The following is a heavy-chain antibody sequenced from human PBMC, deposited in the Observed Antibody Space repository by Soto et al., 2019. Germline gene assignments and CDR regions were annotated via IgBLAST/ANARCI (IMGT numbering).Heavy chain of an antibody. Sequence: SETLSLTCAVYGGSFRGYYWSWIRQPPGKGLEWMGEITHSGSTTNYNPSLKSRVTISVDTSKNQFSLKLSSVTAADTAVYYFAREGDRRDYSDYRGQGSSVTVSS. CDR3: AREGDRRDYSDY. CDR1: GGSFRGYY. D-gene: IGHD3-16*01. J-gene: IGHJ1*01. CDR2: ITHSGSTT. V-gene: IGHV4-34*01.